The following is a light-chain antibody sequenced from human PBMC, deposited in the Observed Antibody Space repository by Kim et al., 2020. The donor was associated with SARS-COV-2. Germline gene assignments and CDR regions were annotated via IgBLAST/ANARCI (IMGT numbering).Light chain of an antibody. CDR1: QSVSSY. Sequence: LSPGERATLSCRASQSVSSYLAWYQQKPGQAPRLLIYDASNRATGIPARFSGSTSGTDFTLTISSLEPEDFAVYYCQQRSDWPLTFGPGTRLEIK. V-gene: IGKV3-11*01. CDR2: DAS. J-gene: IGKJ5*01. CDR3: QQRSDWPLT.